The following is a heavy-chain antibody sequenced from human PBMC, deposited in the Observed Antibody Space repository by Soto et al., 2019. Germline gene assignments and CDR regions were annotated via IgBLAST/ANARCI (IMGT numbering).Heavy chain of an antibody. J-gene: IGHJ4*02. CDR1: GGSINTVNYY. V-gene: IGHV4-30-4*01. CDR3: ARGRPGEKFDY. Sequence: QVQLQESGPGLVKPSQTLSLTCTVSGGSINTVNYYWSWIRQSPDKGLEWIGHIYNGGTTYNNPSPTGRFTIPENTSTNRSSLNLGPGRAATKASFFGARGRPGEKFDYWGRGTLVTVSS. CDR2: IYNGGTT. D-gene: IGHD7-27*01.